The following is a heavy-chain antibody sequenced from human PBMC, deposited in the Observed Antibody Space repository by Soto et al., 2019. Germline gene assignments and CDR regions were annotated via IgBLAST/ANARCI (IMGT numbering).Heavy chain of an antibody. D-gene: IGHD6-19*01. J-gene: IGHJ4*02. V-gene: IGHV3-11*05. Sequence: QVQLVESGGGLVKPGGSLRLSCAASGFTFSDYYMSWIRQAPGKGLEWVSYISSSSSYTNYADSVKGRFTISRDNAKNSLYLQMNSLRAEDTAVYYCARDQGSGWIHDYWGQGTLVTVSS. CDR1: GFTFSDYY. CDR2: ISSSSSYT. CDR3: ARDQGSGWIHDY.